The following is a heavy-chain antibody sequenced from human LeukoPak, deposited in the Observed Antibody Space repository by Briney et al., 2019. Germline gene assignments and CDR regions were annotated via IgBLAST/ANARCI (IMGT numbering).Heavy chain of an antibody. CDR3: ARDAEDYGDYTGFDY. CDR2: IYTSGST. V-gene: IGHV4-4*07. Sequence: ASETLSLTCTVSGGSISSYYWSWIRQPAGKGLEWIGRIYTSGSTNYNPSLKSRVTMSVDTSKNQFSLKLGSVTAADTAVYYCARDAEDYGDYTGFDYWGQGTLVTVSS. D-gene: IGHD4-17*01. CDR1: GGSISSYY. J-gene: IGHJ4*02.